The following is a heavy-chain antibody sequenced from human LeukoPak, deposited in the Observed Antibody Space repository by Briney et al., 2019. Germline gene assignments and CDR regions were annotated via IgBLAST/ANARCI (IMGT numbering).Heavy chain of an antibody. D-gene: IGHD2-2*02. CDR1: GYTFTSYG. V-gene: IGHV1-18*01. J-gene: IGHJ4*02. CDR3: ARESSSRECSSTSCYTSYYFDY. CDR2: ISAYNGKT. Sequence: ASVKVSCKASGYTFTSYGISWVRQAPGQGLEWMGWISAYNGKTNYAQKLQGRVTMTTDTSTSTAYMELRSLRSDDTAVYYCARESSSRECSSTSCYTSYYFDYWGQGTLVTVSS.